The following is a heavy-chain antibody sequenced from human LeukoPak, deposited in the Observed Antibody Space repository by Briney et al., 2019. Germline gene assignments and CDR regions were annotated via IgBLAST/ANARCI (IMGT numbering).Heavy chain of an antibody. Sequence: QPGGSLRLSCAASGFTFSDHYMDWVRQAPGKGLEWVGRTRNKANSYTTEYAASVKGRFTISRDDSKNSLYLQMNSLETEDTAVYYCARVVGDYGDYLDYWGQGTLVTVSS. D-gene: IGHD4-17*01. V-gene: IGHV3-72*01. CDR2: TRNKANSYTT. CDR3: ARVVGDYGDYLDY. CDR1: GFTFSDHY. J-gene: IGHJ4*02.